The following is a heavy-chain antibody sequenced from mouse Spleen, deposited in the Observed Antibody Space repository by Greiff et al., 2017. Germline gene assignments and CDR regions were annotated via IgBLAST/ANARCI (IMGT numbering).Heavy chain of an antibody. CDR1: GFTFSDYY. J-gene: IGHJ4*01. D-gene: IGHD4-1*01. CDR2: ISNGGGST. CDR3: ARLWDESYAMDY. Sequence: DVKLVESGGGLVQPGGSLKLSCATSGFTFSDYYMYWVRQTPEKRLEWVAYISNGGGSTYYPDTVKGRFTISRDNAKNTLYLQMSRLKSEDTAMYYCARLWDESYAMDYWGQGTSVTVSS. V-gene: IGHV5-12*02.